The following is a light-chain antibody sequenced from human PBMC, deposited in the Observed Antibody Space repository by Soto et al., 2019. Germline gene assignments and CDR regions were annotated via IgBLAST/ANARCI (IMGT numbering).Light chain of an antibody. CDR2: DTS. CDR3: LVIFGGGVSV. Sequence: QTVVTQEPSLTVSPGGTVTLTCASSTGAVTSGHYPHWYQQKPGQAPSTLIWDTSNRPSWTPARFSGSLFGGKAALTLSGAQPEDEADYYCLVIFGGGVSVFGTGTKVTVL. J-gene: IGLJ1*01. V-gene: IGLV7-46*01. CDR1: TGAVTSGHY.